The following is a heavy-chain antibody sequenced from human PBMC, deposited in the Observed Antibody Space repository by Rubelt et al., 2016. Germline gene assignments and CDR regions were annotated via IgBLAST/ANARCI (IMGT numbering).Heavy chain of an antibody. CDR2: INGYNVYT. Sequence: QAQLVQSGAEVKKPGASVKVSCKASGFTFNNYHFTWVRQAPGQGLEWMGWINGYNVYTKYAENFQDSVTVTKEKETRKGDGEVRSLRSDETAVYVGARAGWGYYSDYWGQGTLVTVSS. V-gene: IGHV1-18*01. CDR1: GFTFNNYH. J-gene: IGHJ4*02. CDR3: ARAGWGYYSDY. D-gene: IGHD7-27*01.